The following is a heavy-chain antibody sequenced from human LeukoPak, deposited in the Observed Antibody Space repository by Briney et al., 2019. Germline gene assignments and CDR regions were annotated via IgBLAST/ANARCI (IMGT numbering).Heavy chain of an antibody. CDR2: ISAYNGNT. Sequence: ASVTVSFKASGYTFTIYGISWVRQAPGQGGEGVGWISAYNGNTNYAQKLQGRVTMTTDTSTSTAYMELRSLRSDDTAVYYCARGGYSHFDYWGQGTLVTSSS. V-gene: IGHV1-18*01. CDR3: ARGGYSHFDY. CDR1: GYTFTIYG. D-gene: IGHD5-18*01. J-gene: IGHJ4*02.